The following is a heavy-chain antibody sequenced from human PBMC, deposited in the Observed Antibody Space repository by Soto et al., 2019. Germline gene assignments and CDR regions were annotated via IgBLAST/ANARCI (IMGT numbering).Heavy chain of an antibody. J-gene: IGHJ6*02. CDR1: GGSIRSYY. V-gene: IGHV4-59*01. D-gene: IGHD5-18*01. Sequence: SETLSLTCSVSGGSIRSYYWSWIRQSPEKGLEWIGYFYHSGNSNYNPSLKSRVTISVDTSKNQLSLSLRSVTAADTAVYFCARISSVDTYGYVNGGLDVWGQGTTVTVSS. CDR2: FYHSGNS. CDR3: ARISSVDTYGYVNGGLDV.